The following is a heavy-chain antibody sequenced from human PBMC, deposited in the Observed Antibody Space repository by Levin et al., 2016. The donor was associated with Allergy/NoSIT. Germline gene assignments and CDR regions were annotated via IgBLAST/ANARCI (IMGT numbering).Heavy chain of an antibody. Sequence: WVRQAPGQGLEWMGGIIPIFGTANYAQKFQGRVTITADESTSTAYMELSSLRSEDTAVYYCAGKVVVAASFDYWGQGTLVTVSS. V-gene: IGHV1-69*01. CDR2: IIPIFGTA. J-gene: IGHJ4*02. CDR3: AGKVVVAASFDY. D-gene: IGHD2-15*01.